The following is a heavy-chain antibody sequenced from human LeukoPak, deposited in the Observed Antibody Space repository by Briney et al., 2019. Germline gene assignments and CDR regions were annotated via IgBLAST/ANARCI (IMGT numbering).Heavy chain of an antibody. Sequence: GGPLRLSCAASGFTFSGYGMHWVRQAPGKGLEWVAFIRNDGSNKYYAGSMKGRFTISRDNSKNTLYLQINSLRTEDTAIYYCAKDDILTGYSLDYWGQGTLVTVSS. CDR2: IRNDGSNK. J-gene: IGHJ4*02. CDR3: AKDDILTGYSLDY. V-gene: IGHV3-30*02. D-gene: IGHD3-9*01. CDR1: GFTFSGYG.